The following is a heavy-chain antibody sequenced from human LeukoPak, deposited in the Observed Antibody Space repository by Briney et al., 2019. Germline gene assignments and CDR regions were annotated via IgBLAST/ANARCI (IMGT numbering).Heavy chain of an antibody. V-gene: IGHV4-30-4*07. J-gene: IGHJ5*02. D-gene: IGHD2-15*01. Sequence: PSETLSLTCAVSGGSISSGGYSWSWIRQPPGKGLEWIGYIYYSGSTYYNPSLKSRVTISVDTSKNQFSLKLSSVTAADTAVYYCARGEIGNCSGGSCLNWFDPWGQGTLVTVSS. CDR3: ARGEIGNCSGGSCLNWFDP. CDR1: GGSISSGGYS. CDR2: IYYSGST.